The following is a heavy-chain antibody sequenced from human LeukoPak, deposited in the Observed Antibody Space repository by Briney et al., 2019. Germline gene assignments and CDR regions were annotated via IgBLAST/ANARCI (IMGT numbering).Heavy chain of an antibody. CDR1: GFTFSSHW. J-gene: IGHJ4*02. CDR3: ARDQIQVYYDILTGYYPLGY. CDR2: IKQDGSEK. D-gene: IGHD3-9*01. V-gene: IGHV3-7*01. Sequence: GGSLRLSCAASGFTFSSHWMSWVRQAPGKGLEWVANIKQDGSEKYYVDSVKGRFTISRDNSKNTLYLQMNSLRAEDTAVYYCARDQIQVYYDILTGYYPLGYWGQGTLVTVSS.